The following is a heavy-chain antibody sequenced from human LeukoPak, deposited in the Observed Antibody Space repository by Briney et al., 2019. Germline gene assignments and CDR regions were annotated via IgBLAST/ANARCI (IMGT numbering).Heavy chain of an antibody. Sequence: SETLSLTCTVSGASITSYHWSWIRQPAGKGLEWIGRMFYSGNTDYNPSLKSRLTMSIDTSKNQFSLKLSSVTAADTAVYFCARDHLRSSWFDPWGQGTLVTVSS. CDR1: GASITSYH. D-gene: IGHD3-3*02. J-gene: IGHJ5*02. V-gene: IGHV4-4*07. CDR3: ARDHLRSSWFDP. CDR2: MFYSGNT.